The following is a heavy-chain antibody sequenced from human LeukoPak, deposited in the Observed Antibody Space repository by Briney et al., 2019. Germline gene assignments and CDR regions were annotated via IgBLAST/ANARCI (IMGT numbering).Heavy chain of an antibody. D-gene: IGHD4-17*01. CDR1: GFIFSNFG. CDR2: ISTTSSTI. CDR3: ARGETAVTSYLHY. Sequence: PGGSLRLSCAASGFIFSNFGMNWVRQAPGKGLQRLSYISTTSSTIYYADSVKGRFTISRDNAKNSLYLQMNSLRDEDTAVYYCARGETAVTSYLHYWGQGTLVTVSS. J-gene: IGHJ4*02. V-gene: IGHV3-48*02.